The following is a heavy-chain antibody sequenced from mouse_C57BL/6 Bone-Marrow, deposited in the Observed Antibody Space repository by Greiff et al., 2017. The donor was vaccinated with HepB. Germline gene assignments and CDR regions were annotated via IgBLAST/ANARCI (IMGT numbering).Heavy chain of an antibody. CDR1: GFNLNDDY. CDR3: TPHYYGSSPQYFDV. V-gene: IGHV14-4*01. J-gene: IGHJ1*03. CDR2: LDPENGDT. Sequence: VQLQQSGAELVRPGASVKLSCTASGFNLNDDYIPWVKQRPEQGLEWIGWLDPENGDTEYASKFQGKATITADPSSNTAYLQLSSLTSEDTAVYYCTPHYYGSSPQYFDVWGTGTTVTVSS. D-gene: IGHD1-1*01.